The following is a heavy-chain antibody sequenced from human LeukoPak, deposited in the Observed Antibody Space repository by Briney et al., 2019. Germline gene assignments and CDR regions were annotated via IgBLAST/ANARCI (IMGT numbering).Heavy chain of an antibody. V-gene: IGHV3-30*19. CDR2: MSYDGRTE. Sequence: GGSLRLSCAASGFTFSSYGMHWVRQAPGKGLEWVALMSYDGRTEYYIDSVKGRFTISRDNSKSTVFLQMNSLRDEDTAVYFCARDVAGDGIFYYLDYWGQGTLVTVSS. D-gene: IGHD5-24*01. J-gene: IGHJ4*02. CDR3: ARDVAGDGIFYYLDY. CDR1: GFTFSSYG.